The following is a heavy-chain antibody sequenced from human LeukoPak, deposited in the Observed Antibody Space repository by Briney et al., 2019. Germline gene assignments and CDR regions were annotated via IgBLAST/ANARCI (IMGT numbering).Heavy chain of an antibody. V-gene: IGHV3-53*05. J-gene: IGHJ3*02. D-gene: IGHD5-18*01. Sequence: TGGSLRLSCAASGFTVSSSYMNWVRQAPGRGLEWVSVIYSGGRPYYADSVEGRFTISRDNAENTLYLQMNSLRPEDTAVYYCAKAATYSYGYSDIWGQGTMVTVSS. CDR2: IYSGGRP. CDR1: GFTVSSSY. CDR3: AKAATYSYGYSDI.